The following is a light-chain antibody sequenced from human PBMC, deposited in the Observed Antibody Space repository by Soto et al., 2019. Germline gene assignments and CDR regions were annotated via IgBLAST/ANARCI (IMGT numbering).Light chain of an antibody. CDR2: DVS. CDR3: SSYTSSSLYV. Sequence: QSALTQPASVSGSPGQSITISCTGTSSGVGGYNYVSWYQQHPGKAPKLMIYDVSNRPSGVSNRFSGSKSGNTASLTISGLQAEDEADYYCSSYTSSSLYVFGTGTKLTDL. V-gene: IGLV2-14*01. CDR1: SSGVGGYNY. J-gene: IGLJ1*01.